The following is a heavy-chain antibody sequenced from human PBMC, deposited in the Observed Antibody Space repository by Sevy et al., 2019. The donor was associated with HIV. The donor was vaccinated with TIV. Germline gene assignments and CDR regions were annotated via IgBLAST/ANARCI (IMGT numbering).Heavy chain of an antibody. CDR1: GFNLDDYA. D-gene: IGHD6-13*01. J-gene: IGHJ4*02. V-gene: IGHV3-9*01. CDR3: AKEYGGWYTSTWYFFDY. CDR2: INWNSGSI. Sequence: GGSLRLSCAASGFNLDDYAMHWVRQAPGKGLEWVSGINWNSGSIAYADSVKGRFSISRDNAKNSLYLQLNSLRAEDTVVYYCAKEYGGWYTSTWYFFDYWGQGTLVTVSS.